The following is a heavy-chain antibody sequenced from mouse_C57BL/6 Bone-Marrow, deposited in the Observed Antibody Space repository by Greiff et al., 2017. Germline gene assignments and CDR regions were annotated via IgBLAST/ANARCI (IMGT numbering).Heavy chain of an antibody. Sequence: EVQLQQSGPELVKPGASVKISCKASGYSFTDYNMNWVKQSNGKSLEWIGVINPNYGTTSYNQKFKGKATLTVDPSSSTAYMQLNSLTSEDSAVYYCAPHYYGSSYRFAYWGQGTLVTVSA. CDR3: APHYYGSSYRFAY. CDR1: GYSFTDYN. J-gene: IGHJ3*01. V-gene: IGHV1-39*01. D-gene: IGHD1-1*01. CDR2: INPNYGTT.